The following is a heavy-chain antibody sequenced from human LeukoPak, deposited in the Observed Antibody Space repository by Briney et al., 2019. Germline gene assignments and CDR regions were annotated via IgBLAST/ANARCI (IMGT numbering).Heavy chain of an antibody. D-gene: IGHD4-17*01. V-gene: IGHV3-33*01. Sequence: PGGSLRLSCAASGFTFSSYGMHWVRQAPGKGLEWVAVIWHDGSNKYYADSVKGRFTISRDNSKNTLYLQMNSLRAEDTAVYYCARDFTDYGDYGAFDYWGQGTLVTVSS. CDR3: ARDFTDYGDYGAFDY. CDR1: GFTFSSYG. J-gene: IGHJ4*02. CDR2: IWHDGSNK.